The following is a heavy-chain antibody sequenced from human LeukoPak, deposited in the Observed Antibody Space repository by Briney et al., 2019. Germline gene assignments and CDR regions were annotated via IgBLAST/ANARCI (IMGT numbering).Heavy chain of an antibody. Sequence: ASVKVSCKASGYSFTSYYMHWVRQAPGQGLEWMGWINPNSGGTNYAQKFQGRVTMTRDTSISTAYMELSRLRSDDTAVYYCARGPWGAAAGRVFFDYWGQGTLVTVSS. V-gene: IGHV1-2*02. CDR2: INPNSGGT. CDR1: GYSFTSYY. D-gene: IGHD6-13*01. CDR3: ARGPWGAAAGRVFFDY. J-gene: IGHJ4*02.